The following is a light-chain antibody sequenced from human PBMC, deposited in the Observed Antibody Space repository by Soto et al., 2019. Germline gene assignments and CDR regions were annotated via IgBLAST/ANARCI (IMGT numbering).Light chain of an antibody. CDR2: EGT. CDR1: SNDVGSYNV. V-gene: IGLV2-23*01. CDR3: CSDAGTYV. J-gene: IGLJ1*01. Sequence: QSVLTQPASVSGSPGQSITISCTGISNDVGSYNVVSWYQQHPGKAPKLLIYEGTQRPSGISFRFSASRSGNTASLTISGLQTEDEADYHCCSDAGTYVFGSGTKVTVL.